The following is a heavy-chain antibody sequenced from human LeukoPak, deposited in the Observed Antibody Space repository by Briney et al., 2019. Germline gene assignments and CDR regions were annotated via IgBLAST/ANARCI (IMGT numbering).Heavy chain of an antibody. CDR2: IYYSGST. CDR3: ARVSGVTSRYFDL. V-gene: IGHV4-31*03. J-gene: IGHJ2*01. D-gene: IGHD2-21*02. Sequence: KPSETLSLTCTVSGGSISSGGYYWSWIRQHPGKGLEWIGYIYYSGSTYYNPSLKSRVTISVDTSKNQFSLKLSSVTAADTAVYYCARVSGVTSRYFDLWGRGTLVTVSS. CDR1: GGSISSGGYY.